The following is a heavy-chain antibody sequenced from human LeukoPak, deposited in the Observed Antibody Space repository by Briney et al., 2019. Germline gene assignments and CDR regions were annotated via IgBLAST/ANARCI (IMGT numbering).Heavy chain of an antibody. Sequence: SETLSLTCTVSGGSISSSSYYWGWIRQPPGKGLEWIGSIYYSGSTYYNPSLKSRVTISVDTSKNQFSLKLSSVTAADTAVYYCARRIPMRRAFDIWGQGTMVTVSS. V-gene: IGHV4-39*07. D-gene: IGHD2-2*01. CDR2: IYYSGST. CDR1: GGSISSSSYY. CDR3: ARRIPMRRAFDI. J-gene: IGHJ3*02.